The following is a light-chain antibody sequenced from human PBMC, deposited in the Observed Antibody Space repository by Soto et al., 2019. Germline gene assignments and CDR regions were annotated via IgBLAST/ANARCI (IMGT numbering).Light chain of an antibody. V-gene: IGKV4-1*01. CDR3: QQSYSTQHT. Sequence: DIVMTQSPDSLAVSLGERATINCKSSQSVLYSSNNKNYLAWYQQKPGQPPKLLIYWASTRESGVPDRFSGSGSGTDYTLTINSLQAEDGAVYYCQQSYSTQHTFGGGTKVEIK. CDR1: QSVLYSSNNKNY. CDR2: WAS. J-gene: IGKJ4*01.